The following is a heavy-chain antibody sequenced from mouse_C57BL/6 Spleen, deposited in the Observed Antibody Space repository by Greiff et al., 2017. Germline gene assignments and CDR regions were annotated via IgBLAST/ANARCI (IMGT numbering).Heavy chain of an antibody. CDR2: SYPGSGST. V-gene: IGHV1-55*01. J-gene: IGHJ1*03. Sequence: QVQLQQPGAELVKPGASVKMSCKASGYTFTSYWITWGKQRPGQGLEWIGDSYPGSGSTNYNEKFKSKATLTVDTSSSTAYMQLSSLTTEDSAIYYCASRSYWYFDVWGTGTTVTVSS. CDR3: ASRSYWYFDV. CDR1: GYTFTSYW.